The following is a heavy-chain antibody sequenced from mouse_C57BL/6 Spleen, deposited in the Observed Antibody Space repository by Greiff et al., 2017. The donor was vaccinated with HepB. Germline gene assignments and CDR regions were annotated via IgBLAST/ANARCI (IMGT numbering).Heavy chain of an antibody. J-gene: IGHJ3*01. CDR2: INPSNGGT. Sequence: QVQLQQPGTELVKPGASVKLSCKASGYTFTSYWMHWVKQRPGQGLEWIGNINPSNGGTNYNEKFKSKDTLTVDKSSSTAYMQLSSLTSEDSAVYYCARGDYGSSYWFAYWGQGTLVTVSA. CDR1: GYTFTSYW. V-gene: IGHV1-53*01. CDR3: ARGDYGSSYWFAY. D-gene: IGHD1-1*01.